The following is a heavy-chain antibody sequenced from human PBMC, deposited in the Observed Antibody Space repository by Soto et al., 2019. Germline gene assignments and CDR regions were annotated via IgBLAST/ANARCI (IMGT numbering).Heavy chain of an antibody. V-gene: IGHV3-30-3*01. CDR3: ARDRGARYTSSTDSYYGIDV. J-gene: IGHJ6*02. Sequence: GGSLRLSCAASGFTFSGYAMHWVRQAPGKGLDWVAVISYDGSNIYYAGSVKGRFTISRDNSKNTLYLQMNGLRTEDTALYYCARDRGARYTSSTDSYYGIDVWGQGTTVTVSS. D-gene: IGHD6-6*01. CDR1: GFTFSGYA. CDR2: ISYDGSNI.